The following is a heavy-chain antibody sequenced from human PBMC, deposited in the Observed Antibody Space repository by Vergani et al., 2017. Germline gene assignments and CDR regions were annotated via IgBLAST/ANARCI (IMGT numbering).Heavy chain of an antibody. J-gene: IGHJ1*01. CDR3: ARDGGIAVAGTTQFQH. CDR1: GGSISSGGYY. CDR2: IYYSGST. V-gene: IGHV4-31*03. D-gene: IGHD6-19*01. Sequence: QVQLQESGPGLVKPSQTLSLTCTVSGGSISSGGYYWSWIRQHPGKGLEWIGYIYYSGSTYYNPSLKSRVTISVDTSKNQFSLKLSSVTAADTAVYYWARDGGIAVAGTTQFQHWGQGTLVTVSS.